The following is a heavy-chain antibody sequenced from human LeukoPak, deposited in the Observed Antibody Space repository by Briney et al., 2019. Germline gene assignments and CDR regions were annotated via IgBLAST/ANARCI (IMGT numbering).Heavy chain of an antibody. Sequence: SETLSLTCAVYGVSFSGYYWSWIRQPPGKGLEWIGEINHSGGTKHNPSLKSRVTISIDTPENQFSLKLSSVTAADTAVYYCARIRCGHTNGICYNYWGQGTLVTVSS. CDR2: INHSGGT. D-gene: IGHD2-8*01. J-gene: IGHJ4*02. CDR1: GVSFSGYY. CDR3: ARIRCGHTNGICYNY. V-gene: IGHV4-34*01.